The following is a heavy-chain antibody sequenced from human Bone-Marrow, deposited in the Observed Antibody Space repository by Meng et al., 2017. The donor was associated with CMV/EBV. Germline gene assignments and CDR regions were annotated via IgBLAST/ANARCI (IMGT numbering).Heavy chain of an antibody. D-gene: IGHD6-6*01. CDR1: GFTFSDYY. J-gene: IGHJ6*02. CDR2: ISSSGSTI. Sequence: LSLTCAASGFTFSDYYMSWIRQAPGKGLEWVSYISSSGSTIYYADSVKGRFTISRDNAKNSLYLQMNSLRAEDTAAYYCVSEQLDYYYGMDVWGQGTTVTVSS. V-gene: IGHV3-11*04. CDR3: VSEQLDYYYGMDV.